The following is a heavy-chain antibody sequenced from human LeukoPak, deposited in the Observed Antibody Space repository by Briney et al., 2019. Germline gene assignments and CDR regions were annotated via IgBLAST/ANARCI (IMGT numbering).Heavy chain of an antibody. V-gene: IGHV1-18*01. CDR3: AREVWFGELSERTLDY. CDR2: ISAYNGDT. J-gene: IGHJ4*02. CDR1: GYTFTSYG. D-gene: IGHD3-10*01. Sequence: ASVKVSCKASGYTFTSYGISWVRQAPGQGLEWMGWISAYNGDTNYAQKLQGRVTMTTDTSTSTAYMELRSLRSDDTAVYYCAREVWFGELSERTLDYWGQGTLVTVSS.